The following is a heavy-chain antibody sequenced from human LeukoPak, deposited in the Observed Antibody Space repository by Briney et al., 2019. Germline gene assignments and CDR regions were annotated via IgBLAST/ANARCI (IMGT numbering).Heavy chain of an antibody. CDR3: GRPPRRGFDT. Sequence: GGSLRLSCAPSGSTFSRYWMTWVRQTPEKGLEWVASIKDDGRQKDYVYSVKGRFTFSRDNAKNSAYLQMDSLRAEDTALYYCGRPPRRGFDTGGQGPLVT. CDR2: IKDDGRQK. J-gene: IGHJ4*02. V-gene: IGHV3-7*01. CDR1: GSTFSRYW.